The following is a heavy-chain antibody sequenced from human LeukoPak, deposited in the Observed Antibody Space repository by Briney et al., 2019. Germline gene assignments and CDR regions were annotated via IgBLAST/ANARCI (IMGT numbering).Heavy chain of an antibody. J-gene: IGHJ4*02. CDR1: GYTFTGYY. CDR3: ASQFQASAYYYDSSAFDY. D-gene: IGHD3-22*01. V-gene: IGHV1-2*02. Sequence: ASVKVSCKASGYTFTGYYMHWVRQAPGQGLEWMGWINPNSGGTNYAQKFQGRVTMTRDTSISTAYMELSRLRSDDTAVYYCASQFQASAYYYDSSAFDYWGQGTLVIVSS. CDR2: INPNSGGT.